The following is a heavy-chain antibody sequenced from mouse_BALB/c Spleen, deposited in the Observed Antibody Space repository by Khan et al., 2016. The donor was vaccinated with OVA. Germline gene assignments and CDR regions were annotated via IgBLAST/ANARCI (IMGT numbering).Heavy chain of an antibody. CDR1: GYTFSSYY. CDR3: TRSGYGSFAY. D-gene: IGHD2-2*01. J-gene: IGHJ3*01. Sequence: QVRLQQSGAELVKPGASVKLSCKASGYTFSSYYLYWVKQRPGQGLEWIGEINPNNDGTNFNEKFKSKATLTVDKSSSTAYMQLSSLTSEDSAVYYCTRSGYGSFAYWGQGTLVTVSA. CDR2: INPNNDGT. V-gene: IGHV1S81*02.